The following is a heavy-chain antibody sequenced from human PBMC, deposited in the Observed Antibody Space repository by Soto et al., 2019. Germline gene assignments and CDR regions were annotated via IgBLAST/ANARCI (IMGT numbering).Heavy chain of an antibody. V-gene: IGHV3-21*01. D-gene: IGHD6-13*01. CDR1: GSTFSSYS. Sequence: GGSLRLSCAASGSTFSSYSMNWVRQAPGKGLEWVSSISSSSSYIYYADSVKGRFTISRDNAKNSLYLQMNSLRAEDTAVYYCARIGFYSSRPLYYFDYWGQGTLVTVSS. J-gene: IGHJ4*02. CDR2: ISSSSSYI. CDR3: ARIGFYSSRPLYYFDY.